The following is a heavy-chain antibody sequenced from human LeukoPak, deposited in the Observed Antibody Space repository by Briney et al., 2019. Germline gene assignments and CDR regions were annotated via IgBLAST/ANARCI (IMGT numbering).Heavy chain of an antibody. CDR3: ARSDWFDP. Sequence: GGSLLLSCGASVFTFSNYWMHWVRQAPGKGLVWVSSINSDGSSTSYADSVKGRFTISRDNAKNTLYLQMNSLRAEDTAVYYCARSDWFDPWGQGTLVTVSS. CDR2: INSDGSST. CDR1: VFTFSNYW. V-gene: IGHV3-74*01. J-gene: IGHJ5*02.